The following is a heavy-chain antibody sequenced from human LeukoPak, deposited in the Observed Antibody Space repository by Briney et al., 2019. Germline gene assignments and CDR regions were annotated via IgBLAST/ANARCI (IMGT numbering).Heavy chain of an antibody. CDR2: ISYDGSNK. D-gene: IGHD2-15*01. CDR1: GFAFSDYG. Sequence: GGSLRLSCAASGFAFSDYGMHWVRQAPGKGLEWVAVISYDGSNKYYADSVRGRFTISRDNSKNTLYLQMNSLRAEDTAVYYCARDALRFCSGGSCYYFDYWGQGTLVTVSS. J-gene: IGHJ4*02. V-gene: IGHV3-30*05. CDR3: ARDALRFCSGGSCYYFDY.